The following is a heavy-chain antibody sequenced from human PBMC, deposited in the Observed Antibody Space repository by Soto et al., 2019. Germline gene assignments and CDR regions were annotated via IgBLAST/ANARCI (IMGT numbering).Heavy chain of an antibody. CDR3: ARVSGRRATDFDY. D-gene: IGHD5-12*01. J-gene: IGHJ4*02. CDR2: ISNSGST. CDR1: GDSIRSSY. V-gene: IGHV4-59*08. Sequence: QVQLQESGPGLVKPSETLSLTCTVSGDSIRSSYWSWIRQPPGQGLEWIGYISNSGSTNYNSYLNVRVTISVDTYKNQLSLKLSSVTAADTALYYCARVSGRRATDFDYWGQGILVTVSS.